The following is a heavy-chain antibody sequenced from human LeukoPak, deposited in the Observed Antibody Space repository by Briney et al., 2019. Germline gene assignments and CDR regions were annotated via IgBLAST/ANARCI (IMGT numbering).Heavy chain of an antibody. D-gene: IGHD5-18*01. CDR2: IRYDGTNR. Sequence: GGSLRLSCAASGFTFSSYVMHWVRQAPGKGLEWVAFIRYDGTNRYYADSVKGRFTISRDNSKNTLYLQMNSLRAEDTAVYYCAKGLRGYSYGLDYWGQGTLVTVSS. J-gene: IGHJ4*02. CDR3: AKGLRGYSYGLDY. CDR1: GFTFSSYV. V-gene: IGHV3-30*02.